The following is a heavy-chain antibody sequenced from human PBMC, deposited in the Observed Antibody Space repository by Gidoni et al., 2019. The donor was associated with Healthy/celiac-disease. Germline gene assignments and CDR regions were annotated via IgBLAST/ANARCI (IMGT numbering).Heavy chain of an antibody. D-gene: IGHD4-17*01. CDR2: ISSSSSTI. CDR1: GFPFRSYS. J-gene: IGHJ4*02. Sequence: EVQLVESGGGLVQPGGSLRLSCAASGFPFRSYSMHWVRQAPGKGLEWVSYISSSSSTIYYADSVKGRFTISRDNAKNSLYLQMNSLRDEDTAVYYCARDGGYGDYEDFDYWGQGTLVTVSS. V-gene: IGHV3-48*02. CDR3: ARDGGYGDYEDFDY.